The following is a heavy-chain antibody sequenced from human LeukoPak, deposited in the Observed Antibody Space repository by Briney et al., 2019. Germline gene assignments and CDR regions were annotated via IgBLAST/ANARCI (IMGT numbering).Heavy chain of an antibody. CDR2: INPSGGST. V-gene: IGHV1-46*01. CDR1: GYTFTSYY. CDR3: ASVAATVTSYDY. J-gene: IGHJ4*02. D-gene: IGHD4-11*01. Sequence: AASVKVSCKASGYTFTSYYMHWVRQAPGQGLEWMGIINPSGGSTSYAQKFQGRVTMTRDTSTSTVYMELSSLRSEDTAVYYCASVAATVTSYDYWGQGTLVTVSS.